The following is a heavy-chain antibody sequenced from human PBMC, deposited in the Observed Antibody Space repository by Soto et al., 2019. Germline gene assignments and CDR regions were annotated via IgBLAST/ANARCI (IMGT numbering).Heavy chain of an antibody. CDR1: GFTISGYT. V-gene: IGHV3-30-3*01. CDR2: ISYDGTYK. Sequence: GGALRLSCAASGFTISGYTMHWVRQSPGKGLEWVAVISYDGTYKYYAVSVRGRFTISRDNSKNMLYLQMNSLRAEDSALYYCARVFSSNWFDHWGQATLVTVYS. CDR3: ARVFSSNWFDH. D-gene: IGHD2-2*01. J-gene: IGHJ5*01.